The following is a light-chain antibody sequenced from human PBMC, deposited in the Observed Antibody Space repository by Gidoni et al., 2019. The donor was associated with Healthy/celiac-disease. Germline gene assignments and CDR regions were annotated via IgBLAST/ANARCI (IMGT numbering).Light chain of an antibody. CDR2: EVS. CDR1: SSDVGSYNL. V-gene: IGLV2-23*02. J-gene: IGLJ2*01. CDR3: CSYAGSSIVV. Sequence: LTQPASVSGSPGQSITISCTGTSSDVGSYNLVSWYQQHPGKAPKLMIYEVSKRPSGVSNRFSGSKSGNTASLTISGLQAEDEADYYCCSYAGSSIVVFGGGTKLTVL.